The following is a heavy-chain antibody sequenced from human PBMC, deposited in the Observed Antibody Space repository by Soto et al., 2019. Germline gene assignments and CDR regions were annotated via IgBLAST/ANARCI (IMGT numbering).Heavy chain of an antibody. CDR3: ASYGDAPGRNYYSSCATDV. CDR1: GYTFTSYY. D-gene: IGHD4-17*01. CDR2: INPSGGST. Sequence: ASVKVSCKASGYTFTSYYMHRVRRAPGQGLEWMGIINPSGGSTSYAQKFQGRVTMTRDTSTSTVYMELSSLRSEDTAVYYCASYGDAPGRNYYSSCATDVWGKGTTVTVSS. J-gene: IGHJ6*04. V-gene: IGHV1-46*01.